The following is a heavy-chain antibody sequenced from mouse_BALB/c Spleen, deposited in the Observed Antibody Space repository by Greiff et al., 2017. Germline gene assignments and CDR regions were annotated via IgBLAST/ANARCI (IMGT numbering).Heavy chain of an antibody. J-gene: IGHJ4*01. CDR3: ASSYGTDAMDY. Sequence: EVQVVESGGGLVKPGGSLKLSCAASGFTFSDYYMYWVRQTPEKRLEWVATISDGGSYTYYPDSVKGRFTISRDNAKNNLYLQMSSLKSEDTAMYYCASSYGTDAMDYWGQGTSVTVSS. CDR2: ISDGGSYT. V-gene: IGHV5-4*02. D-gene: IGHD1-1*01. CDR1: GFTFSDYY.